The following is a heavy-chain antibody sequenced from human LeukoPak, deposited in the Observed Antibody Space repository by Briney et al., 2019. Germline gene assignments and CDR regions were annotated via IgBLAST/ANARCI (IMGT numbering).Heavy chain of an antibody. D-gene: IGHD2-2*01. Sequence: GGSLRLSCAASGFTFSSYWMSWVRQAPEKGLEWVANINQGGSEKYYVDSVRGRFTISRDNAKNSLYLQMNSLRADDTAVYYCARDVTALDSWGQGTLVTVPS. V-gene: IGHV3-7*01. CDR1: GFTFSSYW. CDR3: ARDVTALDS. J-gene: IGHJ4*02. CDR2: INQGGSEK.